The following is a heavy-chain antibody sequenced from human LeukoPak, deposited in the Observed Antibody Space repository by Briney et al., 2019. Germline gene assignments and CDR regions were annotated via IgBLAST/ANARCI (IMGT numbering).Heavy chain of an antibody. CDR2: IYYSGST. CDR3: ASQPRYCSGGSCSDAFDI. D-gene: IGHD2-15*01. V-gene: IGHV4-59*01. Sequence: PETLSLTCTVSGGSISSYYWSWIRQPPGKGLEWIGYIYYSGSTNYNPSLKSRVTISVDTSKNQFSLKLSSVTAADTAVYYCASQPRYCSGGSCSDAFDIWGQGTMVTVSS. J-gene: IGHJ3*02. CDR1: GGSISSYY.